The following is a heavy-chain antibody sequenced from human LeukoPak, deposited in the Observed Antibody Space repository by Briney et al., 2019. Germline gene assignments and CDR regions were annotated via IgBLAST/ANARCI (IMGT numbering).Heavy chain of an antibody. CDR2: IYNDGQT. CDR1: GFTVSDFY. J-gene: IGHJ4*02. Sequence: GGSLRLSCAASGFTVSDFYMSWVRLAPGKGLEWVSVIYNDGQTFHAESVKGRFTLSRDNSKNILYLQMDSLRAEDTAVYYCTRGPDGWGQGTLVTVSS. CDR3: TRGPDG. V-gene: IGHV3-66*01.